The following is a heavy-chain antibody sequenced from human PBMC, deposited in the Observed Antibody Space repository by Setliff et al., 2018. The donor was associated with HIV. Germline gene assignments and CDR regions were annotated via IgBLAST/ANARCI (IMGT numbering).Heavy chain of an antibody. CDR2: ISGSGGST. D-gene: IGHD2-15*01. Sequence: GGSLRLSCAASGFTFNTYAMGWVRQAPGKGLEWVSVISGSGGSTFYADSVKGRFTISRDNSKNTLYLQMNGLRVEDTAVYYCAKDGISGGAYPPYYFDYWGHGTLVTVSS. V-gene: IGHV3-23*01. J-gene: IGHJ4*01. CDR3: AKDGISGGAYPPYYFDY. CDR1: GFTFNTYA.